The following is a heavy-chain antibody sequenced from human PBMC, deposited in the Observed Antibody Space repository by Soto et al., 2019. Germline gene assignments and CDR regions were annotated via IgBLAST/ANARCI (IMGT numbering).Heavy chain of an antibody. CDR3: TRDLNGGNPFDY. CDR1: GYTLNNYA. V-gene: IGHV1-3*01. D-gene: IGHD3-16*01. J-gene: IGHJ4*02. Sequence: QVRFVQSGADLKKPGASVRVSCKPSGYTLNNYAIQWVRQAAGQRLEWMGWIDPGSGHATYSQKFQGRISLTRDQAANTFYMDLSSLTSEDTAVYFCTRDLNGGNPFDYWGQGALVTVSS. CDR2: IDPGSGHA.